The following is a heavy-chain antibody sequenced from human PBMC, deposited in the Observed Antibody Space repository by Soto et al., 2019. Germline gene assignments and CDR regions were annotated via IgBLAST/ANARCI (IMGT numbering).Heavy chain of an antibody. D-gene: IGHD3-22*01. CDR3: ARASLTMIVVVITTDWFAP. J-gene: IGHJ5*02. CDR1: GGSISSSSYY. CDR2: IYYSGST. V-gene: IGHV4-39*01. Sequence: SETLSLTCAVSGGSISSSSYYWGWIRQPPGKGLEWIGSIYYSGSTYYNPSLKSRVTISVDTSKNQFSLKLSSVTAADTAVYYCARASLTMIVVVITTDWFAPWGQGTLVTVSS.